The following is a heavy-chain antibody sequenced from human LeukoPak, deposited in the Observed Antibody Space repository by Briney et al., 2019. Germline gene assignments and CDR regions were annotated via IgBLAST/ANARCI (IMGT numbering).Heavy chain of an antibody. CDR1: GYTFTSYG. J-gene: IGHJ5*02. CDR3: ARAFKVVRGVIINNWFDP. Sequence: ASVKVSCKASGYTFTSYGISWVRQAPGQGLEWVGWISAYNGNTNYAQKLQGRVTITTDESTSTAYMELSSLRSEDTAVYYCARAFKVVRGVIINNWFDPWGQGTLVTVSS. CDR2: ISAYNGNT. D-gene: IGHD3-10*01. V-gene: IGHV1-18*01.